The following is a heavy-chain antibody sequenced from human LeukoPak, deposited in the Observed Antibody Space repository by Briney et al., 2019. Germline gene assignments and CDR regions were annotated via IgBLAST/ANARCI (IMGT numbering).Heavy chain of an antibody. CDR1: GFTFDDYG. CDR2: INWNGGST. CDR3: ARVYASRLLNYVWGSYRRGSFDY. J-gene: IGHJ4*02. V-gene: IGHV3-20*04. D-gene: IGHD3-16*02. Sequence: PGGSLRLSCAASGFTFDDYGMSWVRQAPGKGLKWVSGINWNGGSTGYADSVKGRFTISRDNAKNSLYLQMNSLRAEDTALYYCARVYASRLLNYVWGSYRRGSFDYWGQGTLVTVSS.